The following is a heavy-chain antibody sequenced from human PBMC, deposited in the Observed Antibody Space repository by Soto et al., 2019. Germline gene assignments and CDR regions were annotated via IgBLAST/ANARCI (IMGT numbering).Heavy chain of an antibody. D-gene: IGHD2-15*01. CDR2: IIPIFGTA. CDR3: ARPPGGRGYYYGMDV. V-gene: IGHV1-69*12. CDR1: GGTFSSYA. Sequence: QVQLVQSGAEVKKPGSSVKVSCKASGGTFSSYAISWVRQAPGQGLEWMGGIIPIFGTANYAQKFQGRVTITAEESTSRAYMELSSLRSGERSVYYWARPPGGRGYYYGMDVWGQGTTVTVSS. J-gene: IGHJ6*02.